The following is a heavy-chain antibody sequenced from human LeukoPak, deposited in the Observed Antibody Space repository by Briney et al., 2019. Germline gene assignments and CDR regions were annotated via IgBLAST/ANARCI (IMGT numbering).Heavy chain of an antibody. CDR2: IYYSGST. CDR3: ARDAYYDSSGYPSDAFDI. Sequence: SETLSLTCTVSGGSISSGGYYWSWIRQHPGRGLEWIGYIYYSGSTYYNPSLKSRVTISVDTSKNQFSLKLSSVTAADTAVYYCARDAYYDSSGYPSDAFDIWGQGTMVTVSS. CDR1: GGSISSGGYY. V-gene: IGHV4-31*03. J-gene: IGHJ3*02. D-gene: IGHD3-22*01.